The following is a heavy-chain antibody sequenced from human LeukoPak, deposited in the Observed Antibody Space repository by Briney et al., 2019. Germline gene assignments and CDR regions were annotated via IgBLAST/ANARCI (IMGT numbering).Heavy chain of an antibody. D-gene: IGHD6-13*01. V-gene: IGHV3-30*18. J-gene: IGHJ4*02. CDR3: TKAAVYSINWTPFDD. CDR1: GFTFSIYG. Sequence: GTSLRLSCAASGFTFSIYGMHWVRQAPGKGLEWVALFSADEINIYYADSVKGRFTISRDTSKNMLYLQVDSLRAEDTAVYYCTKAAVYSINWTPFDDWGQGTLVTVSS. CDR2: FSADEINI.